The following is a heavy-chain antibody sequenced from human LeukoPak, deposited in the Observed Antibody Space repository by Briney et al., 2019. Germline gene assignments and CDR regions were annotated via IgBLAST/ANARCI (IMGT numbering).Heavy chain of an antibody. CDR3: ARLQIPGSYYKPLDY. D-gene: IGHD3-10*01. CDR1: GYSFTSYW. J-gene: IGHJ4*02. CDR2: FYPRDSDT. V-gene: IGHV5-51*01. Sequence: GESLKISCKGSGYSFTSYWIGRVRQMPGKGLEWMWPFYPRDSDTHYSPSFQGQVTISADNSIIIAYPQLSSLKASDTAMYYCARLQIPGSYYKPLDYWGQGTQVTVSS.